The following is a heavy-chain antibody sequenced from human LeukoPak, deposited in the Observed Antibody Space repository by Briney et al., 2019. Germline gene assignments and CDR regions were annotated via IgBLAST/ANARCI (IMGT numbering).Heavy chain of an antibody. J-gene: IGHJ3*02. CDR2: IYSGGST. CDR3: ARDSGVLRYFDWLFPPGAFDI. V-gene: IGHV3-66*01. D-gene: IGHD3-9*01. Sequence: GGSLRLSCAASGFTVSSNYMSWVRQAPGKGLEWVSVIYSGGSTYYADSVKGRFTISRDNSKNTLYLQMNSLRAEDTAVYYCARDSGVLRYFDWLFPPGAFDIWGQGTMVTVSS. CDR1: GFTVSSNY.